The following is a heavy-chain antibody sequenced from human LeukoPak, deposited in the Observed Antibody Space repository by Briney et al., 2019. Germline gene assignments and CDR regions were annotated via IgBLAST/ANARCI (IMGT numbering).Heavy chain of an antibody. CDR1: GGSISSSSYY. D-gene: IGHD3-3*01. CDR3: AGTTYYDFWSGYYAYFQH. J-gene: IGHJ1*01. CDR2: IYYSGST. Sequence: SETLSLTCTVSGGSISSSSYYWGWIRQPPGKGLEWIGSIYYSGSTYYNPSLKSRVTISVDTSKNQFSLKLSSVTDADTAVYYCAGTTYYDFWSGYYAYFQHWGQGTLVTVSS. V-gene: IGHV4-39*01.